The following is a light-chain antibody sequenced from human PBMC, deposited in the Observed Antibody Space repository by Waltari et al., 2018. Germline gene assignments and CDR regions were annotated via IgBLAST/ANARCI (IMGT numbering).Light chain of an antibody. V-gene: IGLV2-14*03. CDR2: DVN. CDR3: NSYTGGISWV. Sequence: QSALTQPASVSGSPGQSITISCTGSSSDICYYNYVSWSQLHPGRAPRLMAYDVNKRPSGVSNRFSASKSGNTASLTISGLQAEDEAHYYCNSYTGGISWVFGTGTKVTVL. CDR1: SSDICYYNY. J-gene: IGLJ1*01.